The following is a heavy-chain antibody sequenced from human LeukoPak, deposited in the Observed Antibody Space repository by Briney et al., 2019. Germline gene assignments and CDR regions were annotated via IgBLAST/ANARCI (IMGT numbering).Heavy chain of an antibody. Sequence: GASVTVSCKASGYTFTSYYMHWVRQAPGQGLEWMGIINPSGGSTSYAQKLQGRVTMTRDTSTSTVYMELSSLRSEDTAVYYCARAGKSITMIVVVGAFDIWGQGTMVTVSS. V-gene: IGHV1-46*01. CDR3: ARAGKSITMIVVVGAFDI. J-gene: IGHJ3*02. D-gene: IGHD3-22*01. CDR1: GYTFTSYY. CDR2: INPSGGST.